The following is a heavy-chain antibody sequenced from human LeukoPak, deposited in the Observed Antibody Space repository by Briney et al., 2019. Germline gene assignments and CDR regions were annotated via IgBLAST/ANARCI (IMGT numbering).Heavy chain of an antibody. D-gene: IGHD6-13*01. J-gene: IGHJ4*02. V-gene: IGHV4-4*02. CDR2: SYHSGIT. CDR1: GGSINSSNW. CDR3: ARRSSSWYYFDY. Sequence: SGTLSLTCAVSGGSINSSNWWSWVRQPPGKGLEWIGESYHSGITNYNSSLKSRVTISVDKSKNQFSLKLSSVTAADTAVYYCARRSSSWYYFDYWGQGTLVTVSS.